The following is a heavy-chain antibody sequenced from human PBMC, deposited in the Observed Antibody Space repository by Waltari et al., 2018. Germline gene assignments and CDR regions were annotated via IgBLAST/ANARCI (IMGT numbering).Heavy chain of an antibody. J-gene: IGHJ6*02. CDR3: ASDTGALWMDV. CDR2: INPSGGST. CDR1: AYNFTSSY. V-gene: IGHV1-46*01. D-gene: IGHD2-21*01. Sequence: QVQLVQSGAEVKKPGASVKISCKTSAYNFTSSYVDWVRQAPGQGLEWMGIINPSGGSTIYAQKFQGRVTMTRDTSTSTVYMELSSLRSEDTAVYYCASDTGALWMDVWGQGTTVTVSS.